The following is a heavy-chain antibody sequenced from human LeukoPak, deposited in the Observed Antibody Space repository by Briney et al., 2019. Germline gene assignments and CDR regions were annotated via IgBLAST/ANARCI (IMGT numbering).Heavy chain of an antibody. Sequence: SETLSLTCTVSDGSISGDNYYWSWIRQLPGKGLEWIGYIYNGGTTYYNPSLKSRVIISVDTSKNQFSLKLKSVTAADTAMYYCARGARFFAYYDYWGQGTLVTVSS. CDR1: DGSISGDNYY. J-gene: IGHJ4*02. V-gene: IGHV4-31*03. CDR2: IYNGGTT. CDR3: ARGARFFAYYDY. D-gene: IGHD2-21*01.